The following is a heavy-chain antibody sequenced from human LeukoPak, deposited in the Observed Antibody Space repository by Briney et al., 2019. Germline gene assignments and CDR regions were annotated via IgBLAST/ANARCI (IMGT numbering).Heavy chain of an antibody. CDR2: ISAYNGNT. CDR1: GYTFTSYG. V-gene: IGHV1-18*01. CDR3: ARGGYSYGSAPYYFDY. J-gene: IGHJ4*02. Sequence: GASVKVSCKASGYTFTSYGISWVRQAPGQGLEWMGWISAYNGNTNYAQKLQGRVTMTTDTSTSTAYMELRSLRSGDTVVYYCARGGYSYGSAPYYFDYWGQGTLVTVSS. D-gene: IGHD5-18*01.